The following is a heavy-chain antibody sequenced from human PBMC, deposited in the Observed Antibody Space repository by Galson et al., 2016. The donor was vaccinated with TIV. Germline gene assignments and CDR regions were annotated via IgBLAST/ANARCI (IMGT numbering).Heavy chain of an antibody. Sequence: SVKVSCKASGYTFENYAIQWVRQAPGQRLEWMAWANVGTGDTRYSQKFQGAVTVTRDTSASTAYMELSSLTSEDTAVYYCARSDAVSGYYYHFDYWGHGTLVTVSS. CDR3: ARSDAVSGYYYHFDY. J-gene: IGHJ4*01. V-gene: IGHV1-3*01. CDR1: GYTFENYA. D-gene: IGHD3-22*01. CDR2: ANVGTGDT.